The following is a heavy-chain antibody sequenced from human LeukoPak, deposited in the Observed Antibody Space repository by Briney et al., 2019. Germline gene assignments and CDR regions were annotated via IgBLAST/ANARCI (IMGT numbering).Heavy chain of an antibody. V-gene: IGHV3-23*01. CDR1: GFTFSSYA. J-gene: IGHJ4*02. Sequence: PGGSLRLSCAASGFTFSSYAMSWVRQAPGKGLEWVSAISGSGGSTYYADSVKGGFTISRDNSKNTLYLQMNSLTAEDTAVYYCARKYYGSGSYYPPNFDYWGQGTLVTVSS. CDR2: ISGSGGST. D-gene: IGHD3-10*01. CDR3: ARKYYGSGSYYPPNFDY.